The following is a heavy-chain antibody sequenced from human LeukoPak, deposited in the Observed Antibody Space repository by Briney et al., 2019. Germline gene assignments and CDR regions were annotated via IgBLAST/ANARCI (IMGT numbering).Heavy chain of an antibody. CDR1: GGTFISYG. V-gene: IGHV1-69*13. D-gene: IGHD3-22*01. Sequence: SVKVSCKASGGTFISYGISWVRQAPGRGREWMGGIIPIFGTANYAQKFQGRVTITADESTSTAYMELSSLRSEDTAVYYCASGVYYDSSGYSFEYWGQGTLVTVSS. CDR2: IIPIFGTA. CDR3: ASGVYYDSSGYSFEY. J-gene: IGHJ4*02.